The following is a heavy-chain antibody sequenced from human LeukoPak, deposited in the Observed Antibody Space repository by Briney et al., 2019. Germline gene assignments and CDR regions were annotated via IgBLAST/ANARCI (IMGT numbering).Heavy chain of an antibody. D-gene: IGHD3-22*01. V-gene: IGHV3-21*04. J-gene: IGHJ3*02. CDR2: ISSSSSYI. Sequence: GGSLRLSCAASGFTFSSYSMNWVRQAPGKGLEWVSSISSSSSYIYYADSVKGRFTISRDNSKNTLYLQMNSLKTEDTAVYYCRTVCSDSSGCSGQDGFDIWGQGTMVTVSS. CDR3: RTVCSDSSGCSGQDGFDI. CDR1: GFTFSSYS.